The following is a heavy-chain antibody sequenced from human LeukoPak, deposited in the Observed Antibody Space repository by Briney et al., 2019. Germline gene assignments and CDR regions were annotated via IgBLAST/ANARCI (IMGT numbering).Heavy chain of an antibody. Sequence: SETLSLTYTVSGGSISSYYWSWIRQPPGKGLEWIGYIYYSGSTNYNPSLKSRVTISVDTSKNQFSLKLSSVTAADTAVYYCARDPYDSSGYYYVGDAFDIWGQGTMVTVSS. J-gene: IGHJ3*02. D-gene: IGHD3-22*01. CDR3: ARDPYDSSGYYYVGDAFDI. V-gene: IGHV4-59*12. CDR2: IYYSGST. CDR1: GGSISSYY.